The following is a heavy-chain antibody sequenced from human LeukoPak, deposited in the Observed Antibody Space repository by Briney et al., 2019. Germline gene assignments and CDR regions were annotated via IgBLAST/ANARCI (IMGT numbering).Heavy chain of an antibody. Sequence: SETLSLTCAVSGDSFSTAYCSWIRQPAGKGLEWIGRIYTSGSTNYNPSLKSRVTMSIDTSKKQFSLKLSSVTSADTAVYYCARDLGYDSSGYHYWGQGTLVTVST. CDR2: IYTSGST. V-gene: IGHV4-4*07. D-gene: IGHD3-22*01. J-gene: IGHJ4*02. CDR1: GDSFSTAY. CDR3: ARDLGYDSSGYHY.